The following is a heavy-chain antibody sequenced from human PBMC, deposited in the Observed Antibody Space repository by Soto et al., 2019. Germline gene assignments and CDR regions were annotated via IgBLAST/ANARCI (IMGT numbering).Heavy chain of an antibody. CDR1: GFTFSSYA. J-gene: IGHJ4*02. Sequence: GSLRLSCAASGFTFSSYAMSWVRQAPGKGLEWVSAISGSGGSTYYADSVKGRFTISRDNSKNTPYLQMNSLRAEDTAVYYCAKQRIQLWWTAFDYWGQGTLVTVSS. V-gene: IGHV3-23*01. D-gene: IGHD5-18*01. CDR3: AKQRIQLWWTAFDY. CDR2: ISGSGGST.